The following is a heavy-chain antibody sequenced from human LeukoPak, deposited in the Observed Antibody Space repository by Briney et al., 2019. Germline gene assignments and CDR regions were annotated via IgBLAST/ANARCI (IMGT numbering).Heavy chain of an antibody. D-gene: IGHD3-22*01. J-gene: IGHJ4*02. Sequence: SVKVSCKASGGTFSSYAISWVRQAPGQGLEWMGRIIPILGVANYAQKFQGRVTITADKSTSTAYMELSSLRSEDTAVYYCATIMGGNYYDSSGYSYWGQGTLVTVSS. V-gene: IGHV1-69*04. CDR2: IIPILGVA. CDR1: GGTFSSYA. CDR3: ATIMGGNYYDSSGYSY.